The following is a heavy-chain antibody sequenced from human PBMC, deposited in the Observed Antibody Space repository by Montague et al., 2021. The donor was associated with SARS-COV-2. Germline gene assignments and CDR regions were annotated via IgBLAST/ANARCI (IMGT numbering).Heavy chain of an antibody. Sequence: SETLSLTCSVSGDSIGTGNYLGWIRQSPGEGLEWIGSNYLHGNAYYNPSLNSRVTISLDTSNNQFSLRLTSVTTSDTAVYYCARGRVTRAGFDYWGQGIRVIVSS. CDR3: ARGRVTRAGFDY. V-gene: IGHV4-38-2*02. CDR1: GDSIGTGNY. CDR2: NYLHGNA. D-gene: IGHD2-21*02. J-gene: IGHJ4*02.